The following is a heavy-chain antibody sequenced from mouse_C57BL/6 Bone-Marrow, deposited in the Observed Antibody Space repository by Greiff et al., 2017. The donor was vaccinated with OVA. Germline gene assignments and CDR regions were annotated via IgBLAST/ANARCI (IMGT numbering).Heavy chain of an antibody. CDR3: AGYSNSWDWFAY. CDR1: GYTFTSYW. CDR2: IHPNSGST. V-gene: IGHV1-64*01. J-gene: IGHJ3*01. D-gene: IGHD2-5*01. Sequence: VQLQQPGAELVKPGASVKLSCKASGYTFTSYWMHWVKQRPGQGLEWIGMIHPNSGSTNYNEKFKSKATLTVDKSSSTAYMQLSSLTSEDSAVYYCAGYSNSWDWFAYWGQGTLVTVSA.